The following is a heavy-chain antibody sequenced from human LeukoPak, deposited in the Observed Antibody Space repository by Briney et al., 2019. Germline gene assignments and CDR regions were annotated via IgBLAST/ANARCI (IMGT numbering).Heavy chain of an antibody. CDR3: ASSIIAAAGTSMDY. CDR2: INPNSGGT. J-gene: IGHJ4*02. V-gene: IGHV1-2*02. Sequence: ASVKVSCKASGYTFTGYYMHWVLQAPGQGLEWMGWINPNSGGTKSAQKFQGRVTMTRDTSINTAYMELSSLRSDDTAVYYCASSIIAAAGTSMDYWGQGTLVTVSS. CDR1: GYTFTGYY. D-gene: IGHD6-13*01.